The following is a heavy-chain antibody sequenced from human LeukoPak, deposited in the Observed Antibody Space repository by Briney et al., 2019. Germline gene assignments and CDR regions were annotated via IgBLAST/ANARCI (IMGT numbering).Heavy chain of an antibody. CDR2: ISAYNGNT. V-gene: IGHV1-18*01. CDR1: GYTFTSYG. Sequence: ASVKVSCKASGYTFTSYGISWVRQAPGQGLEWMGWISAYNGNTNYAQKLQGRVTMTTDTSTSTAHMELRSLRSDDTAVYYCARSDIVVVPAGSYGMDVWGQGTTVTVSS. CDR3: ARSDIVVVPAGSYGMDV. J-gene: IGHJ6*02. D-gene: IGHD2-2*01.